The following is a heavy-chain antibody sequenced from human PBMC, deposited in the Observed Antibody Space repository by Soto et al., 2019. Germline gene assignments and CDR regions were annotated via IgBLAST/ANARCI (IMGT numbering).Heavy chain of an antibody. Sequence: PGGSLRFSCAASGFTFDDYAMHWVRQAPGKGLEWVSGISWNSGSIGYADSVKGRFTISRDNAKNSLYLQMNSLRAEDTALYYCAKGMGSSSWPNWFDPWGQGTLVTVSS. CDR2: ISWNSGSI. CDR1: GFTFDDYA. J-gene: IGHJ5*02. D-gene: IGHD6-13*01. V-gene: IGHV3-9*01. CDR3: AKGMGSSSWPNWFDP.